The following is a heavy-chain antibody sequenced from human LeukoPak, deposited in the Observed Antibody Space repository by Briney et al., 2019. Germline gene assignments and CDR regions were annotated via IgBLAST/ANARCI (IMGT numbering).Heavy chain of an antibody. Sequence: ASVKISCKVSGYTFTDYYMHWVQQAPGKGLEWMGLVDPEDGETIYAEKFQGRVTITADTSTDTAYMELSSLRSEDTAVYYCATAPRITGTTGLDYWGQGTLVTVSS. CDR2: VDPEDGET. V-gene: IGHV1-69-2*01. CDR3: ATAPRITGTTGLDY. J-gene: IGHJ4*02. D-gene: IGHD1-20*01. CDR1: GYTFTDYY.